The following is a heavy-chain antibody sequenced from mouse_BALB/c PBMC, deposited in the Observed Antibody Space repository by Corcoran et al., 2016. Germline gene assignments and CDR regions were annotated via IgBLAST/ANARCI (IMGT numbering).Heavy chain of an antibody. CDR1: GYTFTSYD. V-gene: IGHV1-85*01. Sequence: QVQLQQSGAELVKPGASVKLSCKASGYTFTSYDINWVRQRPEQGLEWIGWIFPGDGSTKYNEKFKGKATLTTDKSSSTAYMQLSRLPSEDSAVYFCARSTYYRYGWYFDVWGAGTTVTVSS. D-gene: IGHD2-14*01. J-gene: IGHJ1*01. CDR2: IFPGDGST. CDR3: ARSTYYRYGWYFDV.